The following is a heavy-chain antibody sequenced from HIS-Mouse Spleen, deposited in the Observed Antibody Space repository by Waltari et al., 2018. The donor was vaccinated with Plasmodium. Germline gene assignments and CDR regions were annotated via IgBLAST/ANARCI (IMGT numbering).Heavy chain of an antibody. CDR3: ARATGEPFDI. CDR2: MNTNRGVT. Sequence: QVQLVQSGAEVKKPGASVKVSCKASGYTFTGYYMHWVRQAPGQGLEWMGWMNTNRGVTNYAQKLQGRVTMTRDTSSSTAYMELSRLRSDDTAVYYCARATGEPFDIWGQGTMVTVSS. J-gene: IGHJ3*02. CDR1: GYTFTGYY. D-gene: IGHD7-27*01. V-gene: IGHV1-2*02.